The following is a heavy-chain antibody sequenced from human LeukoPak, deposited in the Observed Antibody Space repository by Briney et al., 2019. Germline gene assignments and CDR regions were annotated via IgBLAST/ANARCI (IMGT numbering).Heavy chain of an antibody. Sequence: GGSLRLSCAASGFTFTGYWMHWVRQAPGKGLVWVSRINSDGSSTNYADSVKGRFTISRDNTKNTLFLQMNSLRDEDTAVYYCGNLNTPMAYWGQGALVTVSS. J-gene: IGHJ4*02. CDR1: GFTFTGYW. CDR3: GNLNTPMAY. D-gene: IGHD5-18*01. CDR2: INSDGSST. V-gene: IGHV3-74*01.